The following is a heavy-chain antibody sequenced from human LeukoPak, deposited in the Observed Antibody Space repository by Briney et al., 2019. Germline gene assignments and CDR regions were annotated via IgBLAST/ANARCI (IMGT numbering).Heavy chain of an antibody. V-gene: IGHV4-59*01. J-gene: IGHJ3*02. CDR1: GGSISSYY. D-gene: IGHD1-1*01. Sequence: SETLSLTCTVSGGSISSYYWSWIRQSPGKGLEWIGYIYYSGSTNYNPSLKSRVTISVDTSKNQFSLKLSSVTAADTAVYYCATTGRDLDDAFDIWGQGTMVTVSS. CDR3: ATTGRDLDDAFDI. CDR2: IYYSGST.